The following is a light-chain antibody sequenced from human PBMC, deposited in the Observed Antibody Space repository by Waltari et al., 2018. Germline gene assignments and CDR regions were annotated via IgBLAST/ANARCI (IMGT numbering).Light chain of an antibody. CDR3: LQDYNYPWT. J-gene: IGKJ1*01. Sequence: AIQMTQSPSSLSASVGDRFTITCRASQVIRNDLGWYKQKPGKAPKLLIYAASSLQSGVPSRFSGSGSGTDFTLTISSLQPEDFATYYCLQDYNYPWTFGQGTKVEIK. CDR2: AAS. CDR1: QVIRND. V-gene: IGKV1-6*01.